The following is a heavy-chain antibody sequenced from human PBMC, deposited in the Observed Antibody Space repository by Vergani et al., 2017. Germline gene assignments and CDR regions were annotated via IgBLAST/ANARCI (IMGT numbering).Heavy chain of an antibody. CDR3: ARDRPMVRGASDPYYFDY. CDR2: IYYSGST. J-gene: IGHJ4*02. V-gene: IGHV4-61*01. CDR1: DYSISRGYY. Sequence: QVQLQESGPGLVKPSETLSLTCVVSDYSISRGYYWSWIRQPPGKGLEWIGYIYYSGSTNYNPSLKSRVTISVDTSKNQFSLKLSSVTAADTAVYYCARDRPMVRGASDPYYFDYRGQGTLVTVSS. D-gene: IGHD3-10*01.